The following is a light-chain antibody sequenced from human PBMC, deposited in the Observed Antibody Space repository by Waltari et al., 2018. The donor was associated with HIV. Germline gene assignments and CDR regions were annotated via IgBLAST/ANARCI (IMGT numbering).Light chain of an antibody. CDR2: WAS. CDR3: QQYYTTLT. V-gene: IGKV4-1*01. CDR1: QSISDSSNNENY. J-gene: IGKJ2*01. Sequence: DIVMTQSPDSLAVSLGERATINCKSSQSISDSSNNENYLAWYQQKPGQPPKLLIYWASTRESGVPDRFSGSGSGTDFTLTISSLQAEDVAVYYCQQYYTTLTFG.